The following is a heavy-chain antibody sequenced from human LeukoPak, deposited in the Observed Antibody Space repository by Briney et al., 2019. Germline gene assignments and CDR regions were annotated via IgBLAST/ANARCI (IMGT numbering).Heavy chain of an antibody. CDR3: ARSGGAFDI. Sequence: PSETLSLTCAVYGGSFSGYYWSWIRQPPGKGLEWIGEINHSGSTNHNPSLKSRVTISVDTSKNQFSLKLSSVTAADTAVYYCARSGGAFDIWGQGTMVTVSS. D-gene: IGHD6-25*01. V-gene: IGHV4-34*01. J-gene: IGHJ3*02. CDR1: GGSFSGYY. CDR2: INHSGST.